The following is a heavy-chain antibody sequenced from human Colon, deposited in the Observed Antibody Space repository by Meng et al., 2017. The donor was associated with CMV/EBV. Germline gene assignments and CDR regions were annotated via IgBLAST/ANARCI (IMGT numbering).Heavy chain of an antibody. J-gene: IGHJ6*02. CDR2: ISAYSGKT. Sequence: ASVKVSCKASGYTFINYDITWVRQAPAQGLEWMGWISAYSGKTNYAQKLQGRVIMTTDTSTNTAYMELRSLGSDDTAVYYCARGASSSSNGMDVWGQGTTVTVSS. D-gene: IGHD6-6*01. CDR3: ARGASSSSNGMDV. V-gene: IGHV1-18*01. CDR1: GYTFINYD.